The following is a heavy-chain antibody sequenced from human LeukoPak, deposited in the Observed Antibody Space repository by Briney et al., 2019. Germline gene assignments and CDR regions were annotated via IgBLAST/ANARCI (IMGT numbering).Heavy chain of an antibody. J-gene: IGHJ6*02. V-gene: IGHV3-7*03. CDR1: GFTFSSRW. CDR3: AKSGPLLYYYYGMDV. D-gene: IGHD3-10*01. Sequence: GSLRLSCAATGFTFSSRWMHWVRQAPGKGLEWVASIKGDGSDTHYVDSVKGRFTISRDNSKNTLYLQMNSLRAEDTAVYYCAKSGPLLYYYYGMDVWGQGTTVTVSS. CDR2: IKGDGSDT.